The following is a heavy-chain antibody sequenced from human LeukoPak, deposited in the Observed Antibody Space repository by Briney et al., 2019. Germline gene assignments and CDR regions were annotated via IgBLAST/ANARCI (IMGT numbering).Heavy chain of an antibody. V-gene: IGHV4-59*08. J-gene: IGHJ4*02. CDR3: ARHINSGSKYYFDY. Sequence: SETLSLTCTVSGGSISSYYWSWIRQPPGKGLEWIGYIYYSGSTNYNPSLKSRVTISVDTSKNQFSLKLSSVTAADTAVYYCARHINSGSKYYFDYWGQGTLVTVSS. CDR1: GGSISSYY. D-gene: IGHD1-26*01. CDR2: IYYSGST.